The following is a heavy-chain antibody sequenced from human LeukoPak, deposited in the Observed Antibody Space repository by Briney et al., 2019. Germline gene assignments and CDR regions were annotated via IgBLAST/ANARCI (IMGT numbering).Heavy chain of an antibody. CDR3: ARGGSPGYNNNAFDL. D-gene: IGHD3-9*01. V-gene: IGHV3-48*03. CDR1: GFTFSSYA. CDR2: ISSSGRTM. J-gene: IGHJ3*01. Sequence: GGSRRLSCAASGFTFSSYAMAWVRLAPGKGLEWVSFISSSGRTMYYADSVKGRFTISRDNAKNSLYLQMNSLRAEDTAVFYCARGGSPGYNNNAFDLWGQGTMVTVSS.